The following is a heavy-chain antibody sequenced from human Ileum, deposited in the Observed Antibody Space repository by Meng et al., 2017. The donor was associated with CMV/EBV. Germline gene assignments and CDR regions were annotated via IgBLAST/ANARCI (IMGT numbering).Heavy chain of an antibody. V-gene: IGHV3-23*03. Sequence: GGSLRLSCVASGFTFSSYAMSWVRQAPGKGLEWVSRIYNGGSDPYYADSVKGRFTISRDNSKNTLYLQMQSLRAEDTDVYYCVRQGIGNYYFDYWGQGTLVTVSS. CDR3: VRQGIGNYYFDY. J-gene: IGHJ4*02. D-gene: IGHD3-3*02. CDR2: IYNGGSDP. CDR1: GFTFSSYA.